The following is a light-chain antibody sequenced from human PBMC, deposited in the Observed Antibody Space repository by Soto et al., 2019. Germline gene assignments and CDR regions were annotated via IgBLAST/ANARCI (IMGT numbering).Light chain of an antibody. J-gene: IGLJ1*01. CDR3: LSYDSDMISPRYV. V-gene: IGLV1-40*01. Sequence: QSVLTQPPSVSGAPGQRVTISCTGSSSNIGAGRDVHWYQQLPGKAPKLLIYGDSNRPSGVPDRFSGSKSGASASLAITGLQAEDESDYHCLSYDSDMISPRYVFGTGTKLTAL. CDR1: SSNIGAGRD. CDR2: GDS.